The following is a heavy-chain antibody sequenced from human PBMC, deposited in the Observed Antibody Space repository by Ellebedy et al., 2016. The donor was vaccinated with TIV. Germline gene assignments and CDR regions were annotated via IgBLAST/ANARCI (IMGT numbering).Heavy chain of an antibody. Sequence: ESLKISCTVSVFTFSSYAIHWIRQPPGKGLEWIGSIYYSGSAYYNPSLKSRVTVSVDTSKNKFSLNLSSVTAADTAVYYCARDPALPRGRFDTWGQGTLVTVST. CDR3: ARDPALPRGRFDT. V-gene: IGHV4-39*07. CDR2: IYYSGSA. J-gene: IGHJ5*02. CDR1: VFTFSSYAIH.